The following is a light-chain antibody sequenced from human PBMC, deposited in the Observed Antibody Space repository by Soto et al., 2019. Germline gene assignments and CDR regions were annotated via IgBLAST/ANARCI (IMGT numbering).Light chain of an antibody. CDR3: SLYTSENAYV. CDR2: DVS. J-gene: IGLJ1*01. CDR1: STDFVGYNR. Sequence: QSALTQPPSVSGSPGQSVTISCTGTSTDFVGYNRVSWYQQPPGTAPKLMIYDVSNRPSGVPDRFSGSKSGNTASLTISGLQAADEADYYCSLYTSENAYVFGTGTKVTVL. V-gene: IGLV2-18*01.